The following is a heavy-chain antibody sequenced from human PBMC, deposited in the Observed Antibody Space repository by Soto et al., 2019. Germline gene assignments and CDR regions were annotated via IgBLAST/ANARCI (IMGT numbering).Heavy chain of an antibody. CDR3: ARDRGDGYRELDP. D-gene: IGHD5-12*01. CDR1: GFTFSSYS. CDR2: IRSSSDII. V-gene: IGHV3-48*02. Sequence: EVQLVESGGGLVQPGGSLRLSCAASGFTFSSYSMNWVHQAPGKGLEWVAYIRSSSDIIYYADSVKGRFTISRDNAKNSLHLQMNSLRDEDTAVYYCARDRGDGYRELDPWGQGTLVTVSS. J-gene: IGHJ5*02.